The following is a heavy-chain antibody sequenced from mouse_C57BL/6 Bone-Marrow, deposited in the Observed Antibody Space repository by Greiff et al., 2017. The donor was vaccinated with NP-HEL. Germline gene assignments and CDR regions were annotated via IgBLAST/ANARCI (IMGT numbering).Heavy chain of an antibody. V-gene: IGHV5-6*01. J-gene: IGHJ2*01. Sequence: EVQGVESGGDLVKPGGSLKLSCAASGFTFSSYGMSWVRQTPDKRLEWVATISSGGSYTYYPDSVKGRFTISRDNAKNTLYLQMSSLKSEDTAMYYCARSNYDFDYWGQGTTLTVSS. CDR2: ISSGGSYT. CDR1: GFTFSSYG. CDR3: ARSNYDFDY. D-gene: IGHD2-5*01.